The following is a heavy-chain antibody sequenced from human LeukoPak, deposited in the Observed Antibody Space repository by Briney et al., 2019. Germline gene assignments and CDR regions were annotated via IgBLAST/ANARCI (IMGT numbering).Heavy chain of an antibody. D-gene: IGHD3-9*01. V-gene: IGHV1-69*05. CDR2: IIPIFGTA. J-gene: IGHJ6*02. CDR3: ARNHYYDILTGSVTYGMDV. Sequence: SVKVSCKASGGTFSSYAISWVRQAPGQGLEWMGGIIPIFGTANYAQKFQGRVTITTDESTSTAYMELRSLRSDDTAVYYCARNHYYDILTGSVTYGMDVWGQGTTVTVSS. CDR1: GGTFSSYA.